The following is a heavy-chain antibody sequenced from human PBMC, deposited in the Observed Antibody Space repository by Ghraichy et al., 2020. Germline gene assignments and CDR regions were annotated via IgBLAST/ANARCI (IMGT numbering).Heavy chain of an antibody. J-gene: IGHJ4*02. D-gene: IGHD3-16*01. V-gene: IGHV3-30*02. CDR2: IRYDGSNK. CDR1: GFTFSSYG. Sequence: GGSLRLSCAASGFTFSSYGMHWVRQAPGKGLEWVAFIRYDGSNKYYADSVKGRFTISRDNSKNTLYLQMNSLRAEDTAVYYCAKDRGWGSSGAGGDYWGQGTLVTVSS. CDR3: AKDRGWGSSGAGGDY.